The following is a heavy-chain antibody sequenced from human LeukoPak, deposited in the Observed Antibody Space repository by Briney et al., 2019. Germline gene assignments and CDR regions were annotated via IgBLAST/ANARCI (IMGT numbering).Heavy chain of an antibody. CDR3: ARDAAYSAFNM. D-gene: IGHD4-11*01. CDR2: IWNDGTNK. Sequence: GGSLRLSCAASGFTFSSYGMHWVRQAPGKGLEWVAVIWNDGTNKYYADSVKGRFTISRDNAKNSLYLQMNSLRDEDTAVYYCARDAAYSAFNMWGQGTMVTVSS. J-gene: IGHJ3*02. V-gene: IGHV3-33*01. CDR1: GFTFSSYG.